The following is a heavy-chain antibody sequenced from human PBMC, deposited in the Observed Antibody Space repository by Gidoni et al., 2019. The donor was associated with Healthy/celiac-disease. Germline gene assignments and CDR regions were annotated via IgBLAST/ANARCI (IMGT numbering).Heavy chain of an antibody. D-gene: IGHD3-3*01. V-gene: IGHV1-8*01. Sequence: QVQLVQSGAEVKKPGASVKVSCKASGYTFTSYDINWVRQAPGQGLEWMGWMNPNSGNTGYAQKFQGRVTMTRNTSISTAYMELSSLRSEDTAVYYCARGPNYDFWSGYPETTNWGQGTLVTVSS. CDR1: GYTFTSYD. CDR3: ARGPNYDFWSGYPETTN. J-gene: IGHJ4*02. CDR2: MNPNSGNT.